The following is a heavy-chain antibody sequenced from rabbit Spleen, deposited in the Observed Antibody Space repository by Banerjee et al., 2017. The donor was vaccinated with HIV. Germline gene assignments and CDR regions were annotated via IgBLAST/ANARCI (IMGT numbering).Heavy chain of an antibody. CDR1: GFSFSNNW. D-gene: IGHD1-1*01. V-gene: IGHV1S45*01. CDR2: IDTNDGDT. J-gene: IGHJ2*02. CDR3: ARNYVNAFDP. Sequence: QEQLEESGGDLVKPEGSLTLTCTASGFSFSNNWICWVRQAPGKGLEWIACIDTNDGDTDYANWPKGRFTISKTSSTTVTLQMTSLTAADTATYFCARNYVNAFDPWGPGTLVTVS.